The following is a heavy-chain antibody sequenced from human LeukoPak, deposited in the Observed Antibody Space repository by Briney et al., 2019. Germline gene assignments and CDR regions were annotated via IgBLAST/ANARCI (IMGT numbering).Heavy chain of an antibody. CDR1: GGSISSGGYS. D-gene: IGHD2-15*01. CDR2: IYHSGST. CDR3: ARDCSGDSCYDY. J-gene: IGHJ4*02. Sequence: PSQTLSLTCAVSGGSISSGGYSWSWIRQPPGKGLEWIGYIYHSGSTYYNPSLKSRVTISVDRSKNQFSLKLSSVTAADTAVYYCARDCSGDSCYDYWGQGTLVTVSS. V-gene: IGHV4-30-2*01.